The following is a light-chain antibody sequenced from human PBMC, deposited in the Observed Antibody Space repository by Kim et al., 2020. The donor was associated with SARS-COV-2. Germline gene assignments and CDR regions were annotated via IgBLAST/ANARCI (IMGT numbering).Light chain of an antibody. J-gene: IGLJ2*01. V-gene: IGLV2-11*01. CDR2: DVS. CDR1: SSDVGGYNY. Sequence: QSALTQPRPVSGSPGQPVTISCTGTSSDVGGYNYVSWYQHHPGKAPKLMIYDVSKRPSGVPDRFSGSKSGNTASLTVSGLQAEDEADYYCCSYAGSYTLVFGGGTQLTVL. CDR3: CSYAGSYTLV.